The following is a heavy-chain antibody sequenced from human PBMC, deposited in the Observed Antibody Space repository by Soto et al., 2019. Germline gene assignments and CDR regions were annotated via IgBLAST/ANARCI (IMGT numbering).Heavy chain of an antibody. J-gene: IGHJ5*02. D-gene: IGHD2-8*01. CDR2: INPSDGGT. CDR3: TREGNGKPFDP. V-gene: IGHV1-46*01. Sequence: ASVKVSCKASGYTFTGYYIHWVRQAPGQGLEWMGIINPSDGGTRYAQKLQGRVTMTRDTSTSTIYMEVTSLKSEDTAVYYCTREGNGKPFDPWGQGTLVTVSS. CDR1: GYTFTGYY.